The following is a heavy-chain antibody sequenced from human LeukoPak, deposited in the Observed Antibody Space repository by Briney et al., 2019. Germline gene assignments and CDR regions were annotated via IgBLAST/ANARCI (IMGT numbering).Heavy chain of an antibody. J-gene: IGHJ5*02. V-gene: IGHV4-4*07. CDR1: GGSISSYD. D-gene: IGHD3-22*01. CDR2: TYSSGSS. CDR3: ARESSGYYGLFDP. Sequence: SETLTLTCTVSGGSISSYDWSWIRQPAGKGLEWIGRTYSSGSSNYNPSLKSRVTMSVDTSKNQFSLKLSSVTAADTAVYYCARESSGYYGLFDPWGQGTLVTVSS.